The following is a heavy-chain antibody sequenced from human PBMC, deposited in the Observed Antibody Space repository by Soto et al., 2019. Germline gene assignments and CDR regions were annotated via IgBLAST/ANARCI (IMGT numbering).Heavy chain of an antibody. CDR2: IRSKANSYAT. CDR3: TRLPKAYSPNDAFDI. CDR1: GFTFSGSA. D-gene: IGHD2-15*01. V-gene: IGHV3-73*01. Sequence: GGSLRLSCAASGFTFSGSAMHWVRQASGKGLEWVGRIRSKANSYATAYAASVKGRFTISRDDSKNTAYLQMNSLKTEDTAVYYCTRLPKAYSPNDAFDIWGQGTMVTVSS. J-gene: IGHJ3*02.